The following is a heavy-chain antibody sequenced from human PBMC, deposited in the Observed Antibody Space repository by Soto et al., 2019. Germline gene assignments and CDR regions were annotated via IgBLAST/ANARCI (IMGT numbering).Heavy chain of an antibody. CDR1: GYTFTGYY. CDR2: INPNSGGT. CDR3: ARDGLLLFGEPNY. Sequence: ASVKVSCKASGYTFTGYYMHWVRQAPGQGLEWMGWINPNSGGTNYAQKFQGRVTMTRDTSISTAYMELSRLRSDDTAVYYCARDGLLLFGEPNYWGQGTLVIVSS. V-gene: IGHV1-2*02. D-gene: IGHD3-10*01. J-gene: IGHJ4*02.